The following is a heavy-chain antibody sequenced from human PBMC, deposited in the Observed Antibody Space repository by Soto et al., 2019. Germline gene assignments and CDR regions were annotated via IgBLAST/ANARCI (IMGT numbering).Heavy chain of an antibody. J-gene: IGHJ4*02. CDR3: ARGGDTSGSWPRY. V-gene: IGHV3-21*06. CDR2: ISSSSTYI. D-gene: IGHD3-22*01. CDR1: GFTFSSFS. Sequence: GGSLRLSCAASGFTFSSFSMNWVRQAPGKGLEWVSSISSSSTYIYYADSVKGRFTISRDDAKNSLYLQMNSLRVEDTAMYYCARGGDTSGSWPRYWGQGTLVTVSS.